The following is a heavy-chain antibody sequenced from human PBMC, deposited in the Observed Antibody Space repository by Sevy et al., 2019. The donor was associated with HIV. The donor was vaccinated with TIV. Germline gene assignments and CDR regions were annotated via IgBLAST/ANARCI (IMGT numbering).Heavy chain of an antibody. D-gene: IGHD3-3*01. V-gene: IGHV3-11*01. CDR1: GFTFSDYY. J-gene: IGHJ5*02. CDR3: ARDPTYYDFWSGYYTGWFDP. Sequence: GESLKISCAASGFTFSDYYMSWVRQAPGKGLESVSYISSSGSTIYYADSVKGRFTISRDNAKNSLYLQMNSLRAEDTAVYYCARDPTYYDFWSGYYTGWFDPWGQGTLVTVSS. CDR2: ISSSGSTI.